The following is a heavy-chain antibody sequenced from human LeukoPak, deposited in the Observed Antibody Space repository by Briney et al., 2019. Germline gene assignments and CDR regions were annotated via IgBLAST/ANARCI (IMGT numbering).Heavy chain of an antibody. CDR2: ISYDGSNK. Sequence: GRSLRLSCAASGFTFSSYAMHWVRQAPGKGPEWVAVISYDGSNKYYADSVKGRFTISRDNSKNTLYLQMNSLRAEDTAVYYCARDRSDYGDYYFDYWGQGTLVTVSS. J-gene: IGHJ4*02. CDR1: GFTFSSYA. V-gene: IGHV3-30-3*01. D-gene: IGHD4/OR15-4a*01. CDR3: ARDRSDYGDYYFDY.